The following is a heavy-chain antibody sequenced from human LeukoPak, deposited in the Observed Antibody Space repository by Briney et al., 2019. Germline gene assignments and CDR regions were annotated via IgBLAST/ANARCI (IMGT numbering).Heavy chain of an antibody. V-gene: IGHV3-7*03. CDR2: IKQDGSEK. CDR1: GFTFSSYA. D-gene: IGHD6-25*01. J-gene: IGHJ4*02. CDR3: VRGPHIAATSY. Sequence: GGSLRLSCTTSGFTFSSYAMSWVRQAPGKGLEWVANIKQDGSEKQYVDSVKGRFAISRDNAKKSLYLQINTLRAEDTAVYYCVRGPHIAATSYWGQGTLVTVSS.